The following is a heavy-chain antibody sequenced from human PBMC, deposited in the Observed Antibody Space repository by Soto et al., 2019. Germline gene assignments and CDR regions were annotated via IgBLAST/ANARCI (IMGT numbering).Heavy chain of an antibody. CDR1: GFTLSGSA. Sequence: PGGSLRLSCAASGFTLSGSAMHWVRQASGKGLEWVGRIRSKANSYATAYAASVKGRFTISRDDSKNTAYLQMNSLKTEDTAVYYCTRRAITMVRGTNTYYYYYGMDVWGQGTTVTVSS. CDR2: IRSKANSYAT. D-gene: IGHD3-10*01. V-gene: IGHV3-73*01. J-gene: IGHJ6*02. CDR3: TRRAITMVRGTNTYYYYYGMDV.